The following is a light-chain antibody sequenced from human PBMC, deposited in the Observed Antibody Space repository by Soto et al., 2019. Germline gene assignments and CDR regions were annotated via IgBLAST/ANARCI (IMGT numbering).Light chain of an antibody. J-gene: IGKJ4*01. CDR2: GAS. CDR1: QSVSSSY. CDR3: HRYDSSPLT. Sequence: EIVLTQSPGTLSLSPGERATLSCRASQSVSSSYLAWYQQKPGQAPRLLIYGASSRATGLPDRFSGSGSGTDFTLTISRLEPEDSAFYYGHRYDSSPLTFGGGTKVEIK. V-gene: IGKV3-20*01.